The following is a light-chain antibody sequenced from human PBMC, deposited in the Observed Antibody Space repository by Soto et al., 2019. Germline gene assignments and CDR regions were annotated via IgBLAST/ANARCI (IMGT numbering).Light chain of an antibody. J-gene: IGKJ4*01. Sequence: DIQMTQSPSSLSASVGDRVTMTCRASQNINNYLNWYQQKPGKAPKLLIFAASTLQSGVPSRFSGSGSGTDFTLTISSLQPEDFATYYCQQNLSTPLTFGGGTKV. V-gene: IGKV1-39*01. CDR3: QQNLSTPLT. CDR2: AAS. CDR1: QNINNY.